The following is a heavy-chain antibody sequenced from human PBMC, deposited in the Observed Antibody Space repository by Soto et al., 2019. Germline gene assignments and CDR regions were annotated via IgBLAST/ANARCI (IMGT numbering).Heavy chain of an antibody. J-gene: IGHJ5*02. Sequence: KLPETLSLTCTVSGGSVSSGSYYWSWIRQPPGKGLEWIGYIYYSGSTNYNPSLKSRVTISVDTSKNQFSLKLSSVTAADTAVYYCARDRHFGWLLFSWFDPWGQGTLVTVSS. CDR1: GGSVSSGSYY. V-gene: IGHV4-61*01. CDR3: ARDRHFGWLLFSWFDP. CDR2: IYYSGST. D-gene: IGHD3-9*01.